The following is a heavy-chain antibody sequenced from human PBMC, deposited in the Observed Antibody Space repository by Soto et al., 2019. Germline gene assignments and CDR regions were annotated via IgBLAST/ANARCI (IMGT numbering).Heavy chain of an antibody. V-gene: IGHV3-11*06. Sequence: LRLSCAASGFTFSDYYMSWIRQAPGRGLEWVSSISGSGSYRTYADSVKGRFSISRDDAKKSLYLQMSSLRAEDTAIYFCARMADGYNYHFDYWGQGTLVTVSS. CDR2: ISGSGSYR. CDR3: ARMADGYNYHFDY. CDR1: GFTFSDYY. J-gene: IGHJ4*02. D-gene: IGHD5-12*01.